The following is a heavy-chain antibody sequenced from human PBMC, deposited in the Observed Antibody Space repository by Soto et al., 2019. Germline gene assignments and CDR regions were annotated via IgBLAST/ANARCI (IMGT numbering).Heavy chain of an antibody. D-gene: IGHD3-10*01. J-gene: IGHJ6*02. V-gene: IGHV4-61*08. CDR1: GGSISSGGYS. CDR3: ARGWFGDFRRADYYGMDV. Sequence: SETLSLTCAVSGGSISSGGYSWSWIRQPPGKGLEWIGYIYYSGSTNYNPSLKSRVTISVDTSKNQFSLKLSSVTAADTAVYYCARGWFGDFRRADYYGMDVWGQGTTVTVSS. CDR2: IYYSGST.